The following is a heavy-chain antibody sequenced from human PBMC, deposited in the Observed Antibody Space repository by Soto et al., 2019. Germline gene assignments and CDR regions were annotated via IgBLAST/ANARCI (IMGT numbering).Heavy chain of an antibody. Sequence: EVQLVESRGGLVKPGGSLRLSCAASGFTFSSFSMNWVRQAPGKGLEWVSSISGNSRYIYYADSQKGRFTVSRDNAKNSLYLQMNSLRAEDTAVYYCARDRGDYEGLVPYYFDHWGQGTLVTVSS. J-gene: IGHJ4*02. D-gene: IGHD4-17*01. CDR1: GFTFSSFS. CDR3: ARDRGDYEGLVPYYFDH. CDR2: ISGNSRYI. V-gene: IGHV3-21*02.